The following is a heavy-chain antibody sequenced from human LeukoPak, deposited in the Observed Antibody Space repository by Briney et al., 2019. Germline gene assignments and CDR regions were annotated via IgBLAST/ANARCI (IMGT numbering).Heavy chain of an antibody. Sequence: SETLSLTCAVYGGSFSGYYWSWIRQPPGKGLEWIGEINHSGSTNYNPSPKSRVTISVDTSKNQFSLKLSSVTAADTAVYYCARAVQTIFGVVTGFDPWGQGTLVTVSS. D-gene: IGHD3-3*01. CDR2: INHSGST. V-gene: IGHV4-34*01. J-gene: IGHJ5*02. CDR3: ARAVQTIFGVVTGFDP. CDR1: GGSFSGYY.